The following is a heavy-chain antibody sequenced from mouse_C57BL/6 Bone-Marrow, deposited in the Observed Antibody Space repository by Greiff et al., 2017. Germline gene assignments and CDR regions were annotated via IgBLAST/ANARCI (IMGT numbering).Heavy chain of an antibody. CDR3: ARQDYDYLYAMDY. V-gene: IGHV5-12*01. CDR2: ISNGGGST. Sequence: VQLKESGGGLVQPGGSLKLSCAASGFTFRDYYMYWVRQTPEKRLEWVAYISNGGGSTYYPDTVKGRFTISRDNAKNTLYLQMSRLKSEDTAMYYCARQDYDYLYAMDYWGQGTSVTVSS. D-gene: IGHD2-4*01. CDR1: GFTFRDYY. J-gene: IGHJ4*01.